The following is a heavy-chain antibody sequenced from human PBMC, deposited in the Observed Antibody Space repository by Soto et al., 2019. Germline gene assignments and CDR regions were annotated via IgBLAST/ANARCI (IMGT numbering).Heavy chain of an antibody. CDR1: GFSLSTSGVG. D-gene: IGHD5-18*01. V-gene: IGHV2-5*02. CDR3: AHRARGFGYSYGYLGDAFDI. CDR2: IYWDDDK. Sequence: QITLKESGPTLVKPTQTLTLTCTFSGFSLSTSGVGVGWIRQPPGKALEWLALIYWDDDKRYSPSLKRRLTITKDTAKNQVVLTMTNMDPVDTATYYCAHRARGFGYSYGYLGDAFDIWGQGTMVTVSS. J-gene: IGHJ3*02.